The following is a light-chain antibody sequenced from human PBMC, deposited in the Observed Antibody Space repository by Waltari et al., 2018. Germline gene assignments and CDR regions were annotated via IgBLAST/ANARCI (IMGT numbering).Light chain of an antibody. CDR1: QGIGSW. V-gene: IGKV1-12*01. J-gene: IGKJ3*01. CDR2: AAS. CDR3: QQAFKTPFT. Sequence: DIQMTQSPSSLSASLGDTVAITCRASQGIGSWLAWYQQKPGKVPNLLIYAASKLQGGGPSRFRGSGAGTEFTLTISSRQPEDLATYYCQQAFKTPFTFGPGTKLNIK.